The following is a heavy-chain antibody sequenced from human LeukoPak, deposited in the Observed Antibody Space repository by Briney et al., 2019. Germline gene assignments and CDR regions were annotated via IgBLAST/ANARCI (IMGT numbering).Heavy chain of an antibody. CDR2: ISSDGSDK. Sequence: RSLRLSCAASGFTFSSYAMHWVRQAPGKGLEWVAVISSDGSDKYYADSVKGRFTISRDKSKNTLYLQMNSLRAEDTAVYYCARGFYYGDYGTLDYWGQGTLVTVSS. V-gene: IGHV3-30-3*01. CDR3: ARGFYYGDYGTLDY. J-gene: IGHJ4*02. CDR1: GFTFSSYA. D-gene: IGHD4-17*01.